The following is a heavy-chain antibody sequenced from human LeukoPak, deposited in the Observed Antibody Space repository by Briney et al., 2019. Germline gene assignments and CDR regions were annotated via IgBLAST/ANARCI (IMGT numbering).Heavy chain of an antibody. D-gene: IGHD6-19*01. CDR1: GASMSSNY. Sequence: SETLSLTCNVSGASMSSNYWSWIRQPPGKGLEWIGYIYHSGNTNYSPSLESRVTMSVDESKNQFSLRVRFVSAADTAVYYCASTRRAAVAGRFDSWGQGTLVTVSS. CDR2: IYHSGNT. V-gene: IGHV4-4*09. CDR3: ASTRRAAVAGRFDS. J-gene: IGHJ4*02.